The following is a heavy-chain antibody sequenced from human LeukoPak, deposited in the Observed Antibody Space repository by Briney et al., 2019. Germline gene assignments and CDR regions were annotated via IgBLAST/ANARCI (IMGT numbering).Heavy chain of an antibody. CDR1: GFTFSSYV. CDR3: ARAYSERYGLGYYYMDV. J-gene: IGHJ6*03. CDR2: ISYDGSNE. V-gene: IGHV3-30*04. Sequence: GRSLRLSCAASGFTFSSYVMHWVRQAPGKGLEWVAIISYDGSNEYYADSVKGRFTISRDNSKNTLYLQMNSLRAADTAVYYCARAYSERYGLGYYYMDVWGKGTTVTISS. D-gene: IGHD1-26*01.